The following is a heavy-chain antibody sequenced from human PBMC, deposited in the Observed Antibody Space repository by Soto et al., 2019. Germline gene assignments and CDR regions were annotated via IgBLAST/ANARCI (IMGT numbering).Heavy chain of an antibody. CDR1: GFTFSAVY. Sequence: QVQLEESGGGLVKPGGSLRLSCAASGFTFSAVYMSWIRQAPNKGLEYISYISSSGTSANYADAVKGRFTISRDNAKNSLSLPMNCLRAEDPAVYYCARDRGAVTGQYFDYWGQGALVTVSS. CDR3: ARDRGAVTGQYFDY. J-gene: IGHJ4*02. CDR2: ISSSGTSA. D-gene: IGHD6-19*01. V-gene: IGHV3-11*05.